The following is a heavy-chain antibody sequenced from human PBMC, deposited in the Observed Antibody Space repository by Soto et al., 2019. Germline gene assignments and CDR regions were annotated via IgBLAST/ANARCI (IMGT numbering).Heavy chain of an antibody. J-gene: IGHJ4*02. V-gene: IGHV5-51*01. Sequence: GESLKISCKGSGYSFTSYWIGWVRQMPGKGLEWMGIIYPGDSDTRYSPSFQGQVTISADKSISTTYLQWSSLKASDTAMYYCARRAYCGGDCYSAYDYWGQGTLVTVSS. CDR2: IYPGDSDT. CDR1: GYSFTSYW. CDR3: ARRAYCGGDCYSAYDY. D-gene: IGHD2-21*02.